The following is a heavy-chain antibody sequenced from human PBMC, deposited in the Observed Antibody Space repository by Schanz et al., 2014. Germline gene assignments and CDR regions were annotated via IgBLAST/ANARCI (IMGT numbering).Heavy chain of an antibody. CDR1: GFTFSSYS. D-gene: IGHD5-18*01. CDR3: ARDTSYGMDV. V-gene: IGHV3-23*04. J-gene: IGHJ6*02. Sequence: EVQLVESGGGLVKPGGSLRLSCAASGFTFSSYSMNWVRQAPGKGLEWVSALSGSGGSTYYADSVKGRFTISRDNSKNTLYLQMNSLRAEDTAVYYCARDTSYGMDVWGQGTTVTVSS. CDR2: LSGSGGST.